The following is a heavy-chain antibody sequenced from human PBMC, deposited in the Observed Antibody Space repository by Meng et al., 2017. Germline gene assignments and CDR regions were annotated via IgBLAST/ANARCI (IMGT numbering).Heavy chain of an antibody. CDR1: GYTFTSYD. CDR3: ARGTTPLPRYSSSWYSDY. D-gene: IGHD6-13*01. J-gene: IGHJ4*02. CDR2: MNPNSGNT. Sequence: ASVKVSCKASGYTFTSYDINWVRQATGQGLEWMGWMNPNSGNTGYAQKFQGRVTITRNTSISTAYMELSSLRSEDTAVYYCARGTTPLPRYSSSWYSDYWGQGTLVTVSS. V-gene: IGHV1-8*03.